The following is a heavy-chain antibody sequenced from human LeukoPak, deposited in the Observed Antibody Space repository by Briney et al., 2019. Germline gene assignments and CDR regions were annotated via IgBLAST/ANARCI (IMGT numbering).Heavy chain of an antibody. D-gene: IGHD3-22*01. Sequence: SETLSLTCTVSGGSISSGSYYWSWIRQPAGKGLEWIGRIYTSGSTNYNPSLKSRVTISVDTSKNQFSLKLSSVTAADTAVYYCARGWSLYYYDSSGYYYAFDIWGQGTMVTVSS. CDR1: GGSISSGSYY. CDR3: ARGWSLYYYDSSGYYYAFDI. CDR2: IYTSGST. V-gene: IGHV4-61*02. J-gene: IGHJ3*02.